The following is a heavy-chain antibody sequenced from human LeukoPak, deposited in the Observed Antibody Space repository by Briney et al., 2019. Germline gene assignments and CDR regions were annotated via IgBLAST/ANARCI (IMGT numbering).Heavy chain of an antibody. D-gene: IGHD3-10*01. CDR3: MSGFSYGMDV. CDR2: ISYDGSNK. V-gene: IGHV3-30*03. J-gene: IGHJ6*04. Sequence: GGSLRLSCAASGFTFSSYGMHWVRQAPGKGLEWVAVISYDGSNKYYADSVKGRFTISRDNSKNTLYLQMNSLRAEGTAVYYCMSGFSYGMDVWGKGTTVTVSS. CDR1: GFTFSSYG.